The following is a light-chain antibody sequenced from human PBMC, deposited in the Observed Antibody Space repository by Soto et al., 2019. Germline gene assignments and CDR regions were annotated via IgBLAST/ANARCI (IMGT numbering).Light chain of an antibody. Sequence: QSVLTQAPSVSGAPGQRVTISCIGSSSNIGAGYDVHWYQQLPGTAPKLLIYGNINRPSGVPDRFSGFKSGTSASLAITGLQAEDEADYYCQSYDSSLSGSVFGGGTKLTVL. CDR1: SSNIGAGYD. J-gene: IGLJ2*01. CDR2: GNI. CDR3: QSYDSSLSGSV. V-gene: IGLV1-40*01.